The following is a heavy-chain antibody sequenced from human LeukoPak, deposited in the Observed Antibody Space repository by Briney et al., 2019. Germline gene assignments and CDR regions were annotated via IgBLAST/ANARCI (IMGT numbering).Heavy chain of an antibody. V-gene: IGHV3-23*01. CDR1: GFSFSSDA. CDR3: AKATFASSWNLYFDY. J-gene: IGHJ4*02. Sequence: GGSLRLSCAASGFSFSSDAMSWVRQAPGKGLEWVSTISSSGGSTYYADSVEGRFTISRDNSKSTLYMQMNSLRAEDTAVYYCAKATFASSWNLYFDYWGQGTLVTVSS. D-gene: IGHD6-13*01. CDR2: ISSSGGST.